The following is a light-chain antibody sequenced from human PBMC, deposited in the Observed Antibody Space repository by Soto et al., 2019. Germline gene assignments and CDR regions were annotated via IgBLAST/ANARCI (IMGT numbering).Light chain of an antibody. J-gene: IGLJ1*01. Sequence: QSVLTQPGSVSGSPGQSITISCTGTSSDVGGYNYVSWYQQHPGKAPKLMIYEVSNRPSGVSNRFSGSKSGNTASLTISGLQAKDEADYYCSSYTSSNTFHYVFGTGTKLTVL. CDR3: SSYTSSNTFHYV. V-gene: IGLV2-14*01. CDR2: EVS. CDR1: SSDVGGYNY.